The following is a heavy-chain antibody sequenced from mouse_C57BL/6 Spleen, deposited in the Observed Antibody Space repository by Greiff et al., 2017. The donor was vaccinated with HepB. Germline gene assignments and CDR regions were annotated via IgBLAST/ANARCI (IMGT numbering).Heavy chain of an antibody. D-gene: IGHD1-1*01. Sequence: EVMLVESGPELVKPGASVKIPCKASGYTFTDYNMDWVKQSHGKSLEWIGDINPNNGGTIYNQKFKGKATLTVDKSSSTAYMELRSLTSEDTAVYYCARLYYGTYAMDYWGQGTSVTVSS. CDR1: GYTFTDYN. CDR2: INPNNGGT. J-gene: IGHJ4*01. V-gene: IGHV1-18*01. CDR3: ARLYYGTYAMDY.